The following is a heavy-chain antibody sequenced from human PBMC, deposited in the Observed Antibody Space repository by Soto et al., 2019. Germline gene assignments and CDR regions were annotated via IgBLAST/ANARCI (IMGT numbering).Heavy chain of an antibody. CDR3: AKGPAAILGWFDP. J-gene: IGHJ5*02. Sequence: GGSLRLSCAASGFTFSSYAMLWVRQAPGKGLEWVAVISYDGSNKYYADSVKGRFTISRDNSKNTLYLQMNSLRAEDTAVYYCAKGPAAILGWFDPWGQGTLVTVSS. V-gene: IGHV3-30-3*01. CDR1: GFTFSSYA. D-gene: IGHD2-2*02. CDR2: ISYDGSNK.